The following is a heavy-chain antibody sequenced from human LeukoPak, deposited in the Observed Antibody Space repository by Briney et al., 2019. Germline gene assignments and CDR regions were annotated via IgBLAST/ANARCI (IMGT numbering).Heavy chain of an antibody. J-gene: IGHJ4*02. V-gene: IGHV3-30-3*01. CDR2: ISYDGSNK. D-gene: IGHD5-12*01. Sequence: PGRSLRLSCAAFGFTFSSYAMHWVRQAPGEGLEWVAVISYDGSNKYYADSVKGRFTISRDNSKNTLFLQMNSLRGEDTAVYYCARDFGWISVFDYWGRGTLVTVSS. CDR3: ARDFGWISVFDY. CDR1: GFTFSSYA.